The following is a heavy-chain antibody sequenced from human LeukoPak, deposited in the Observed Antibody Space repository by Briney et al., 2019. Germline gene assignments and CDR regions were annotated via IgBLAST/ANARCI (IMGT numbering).Heavy chain of an antibody. J-gene: IGHJ6*02. CDR1: GFTVSSNY. CDR2: IYSGGST. Sequence: PGGSLRLSCAASGFTVSSNYMSWVRQAPRKGLEWVSVIYSGGSTYYADSVRGRFTISRDNSKNTLYLQMNSLRAEDTAVYYCAGDSSGYLPQVQYYGMDVWGQGTTVTVSS. V-gene: IGHV3-66*02. CDR3: AGDSSGYLPQVQYYGMDV. D-gene: IGHD3-22*01.